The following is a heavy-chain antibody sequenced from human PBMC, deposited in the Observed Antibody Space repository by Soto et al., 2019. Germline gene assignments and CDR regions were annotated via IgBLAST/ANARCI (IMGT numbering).Heavy chain of an antibody. CDR3: AKSQYSSSGYYYGMDV. CDR1: GGTFSSYA. V-gene: IGHV1-69*01. CDR2: IIPIFGTA. D-gene: IGHD6-6*01. Sequence: QVQLVQSGAEVKKPGSSVKVSCKASGGTFSSYAISWVRQAPGQGLEWMGGIIPIFGTANYAQKFQGRVTITADESTSTAYMELSSVRSEDTAVYYCAKSQYSSSGYYYGMDVWGQGTTVTVSS. J-gene: IGHJ6*02.